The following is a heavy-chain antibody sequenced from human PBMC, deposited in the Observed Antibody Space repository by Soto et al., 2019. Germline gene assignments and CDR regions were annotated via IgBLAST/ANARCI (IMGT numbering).Heavy chain of an antibody. CDR3: ARDRSYVDTAQTTCYYYYYGMDV. Sequence: GGSVRLSCADSGFTFSSYSMNWVRQATGKGLERVSSFSSSSSYIYYADSVKGRFTISRDNAKNSLYLQMNSLRAEDTAVYYSARDRSYVDTAQTTCYYYYYGMDVWGQGTTVTVSS. V-gene: IGHV3-21*01. D-gene: IGHD5-18*01. CDR1: GFTFSSYS. CDR2: FSSSSSYI. J-gene: IGHJ6*02.